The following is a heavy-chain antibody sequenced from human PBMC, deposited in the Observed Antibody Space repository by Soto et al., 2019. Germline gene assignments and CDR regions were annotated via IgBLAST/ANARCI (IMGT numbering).Heavy chain of an antibody. CDR1: GGSISSSSYY. J-gene: IGHJ6*02. CDR3: ARHNGGQQLVDNHYYGMDV. D-gene: IGHD6-13*01. V-gene: IGHV4-39*01. CDR2: IYYSGST. Sequence: QLQLQESGPGLVKPSETLSLTCTVSGGSISSSSYYWGWIRQPPGKGLEWIGSIYYSGSTYYNPSLKSRVTISVDTSKNQFSLKLSSVPAADTAVYYCARHNGGQQLVDNHYYGMDVWGQGTTVTVSS.